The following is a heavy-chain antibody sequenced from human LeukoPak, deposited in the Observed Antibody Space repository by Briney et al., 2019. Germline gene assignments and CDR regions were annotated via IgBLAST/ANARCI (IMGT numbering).Heavy chain of an antibody. J-gene: IGHJ4*02. Sequence: NPSETLSLTCTVSGGPVSSSSSYWSWIRQPPGKGLEWIGYIYYSGSTNYNPSLKSRVAISVDTSKNQFSLKLSSVTAADPAVYPCARSWGQDYWGQGTLVTVSS. CDR3: ARSWGQDY. CDR2: IYYSGST. CDR1: GGPVSSSSSY. V-gene: IGHV4-61*01. D-gene: IGHD3-16*01.